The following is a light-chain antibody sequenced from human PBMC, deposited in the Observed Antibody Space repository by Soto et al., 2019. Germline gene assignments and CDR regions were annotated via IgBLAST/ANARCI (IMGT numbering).Light chain of an antibody. CDR3: SSYAGSDNPYV. V-gene: IGLV2-8*01. CDR2: EVT. J-gene: IGLJ1*01. CDR1: SGDVGGYGY. Sequence: LTQPPSASGSPGQSVTISCTGTSGDVGGYGYVSWYQQHPGKAPKLMIYEVTKRPLGVPDRFSGSKSGNTASLTVSGLQAEDEADYYCSSYAGSDNPYVFGTGTKV.